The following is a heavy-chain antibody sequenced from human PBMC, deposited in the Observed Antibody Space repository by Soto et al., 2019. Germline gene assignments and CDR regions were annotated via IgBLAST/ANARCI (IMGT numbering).Heavy chain of an antibody. J-gene: IGHJ1*01. CDR1: GFTFSNAW. CDR3: TTGVVVTAISYFQH. Sequence: GGSLRLSCAASGFTFSNAWMSWVRQAPGKGLEWVGRIKSKTDGGTTDYAAPVKGRFTISRDDSKNTLYLQMNSLKTEDTAVYYCTTGVVVTAISYFQHWGQGTLVTVSS. D-gene: IGHD2-21*02. V-gene: IGHV3-15*01. CDR2: IKSKTDGGTT.